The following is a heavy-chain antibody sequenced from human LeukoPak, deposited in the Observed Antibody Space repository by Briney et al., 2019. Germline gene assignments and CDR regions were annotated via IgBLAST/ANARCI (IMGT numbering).Heavy chain of an antibody. V-gene: IGHV1-69*13. CDR2: IIPMFGTA. CDR3: ARGLVVNVPWYYYYMDV. J-gene: IGHJ6*03. D-gene: IGHD2-15*01. Sequence: ASVKVSCKASGYIFTSYYMYWVRQAPGQGLEWMGGIIPMFGTANYAQNFQDRVTITADESTSTAYMELSSLRSEDTAVYYCARGLVVNVPWYYYYMDVWGKGTTVTISS. CDR1: GYIFTSYY.